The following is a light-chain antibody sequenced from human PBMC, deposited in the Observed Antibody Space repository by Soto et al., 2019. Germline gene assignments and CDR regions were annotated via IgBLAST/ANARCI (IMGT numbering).Light chain of an antibody. Sequence: QSVLTQPASVSGSPGQSISISCTGSSSDVGGYNYVSWYQHHPGKAPKLMIYDVNNRPSGVSNRFSGSRSGNMASLTISGLQAEDEADYYCSSYTSSSTVVFGGGTKLTVL. CDR2: DVN. V-gene: IGLV2-14*03. CDR3: SSYTSSSTVV. CDR1: SSDVGGYNY. J-gene: IGLJ2*01.